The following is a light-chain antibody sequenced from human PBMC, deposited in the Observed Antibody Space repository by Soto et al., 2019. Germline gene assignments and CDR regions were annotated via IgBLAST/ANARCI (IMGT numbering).Light chain of an antibody. CDR2: KAS. CDR3: QQYGSSPSWT. J-gene: IGKJ1*01. V-gene: IGKV1-5*03. Sequence: DIQMTQSPSTLSGAVGDRVTITCRASQTIRSFLTWYHQKPVKAAKLLIYKASTLKRGGPSRFSGSGSGTEFTLTISSLHHDDVAVYYCQQYGSSPSWTFGQGTKVDI. CDR1: QTIRSF.